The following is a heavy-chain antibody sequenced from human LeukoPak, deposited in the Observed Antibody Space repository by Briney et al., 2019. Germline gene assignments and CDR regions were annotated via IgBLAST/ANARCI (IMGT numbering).Heavy chain of an antibody. Sequence: GGSLRLSCAASGFTFSSYWMHWVRQAPGKGLVWVSRISSDGSSTTYADSVKGRFTISRDNSKDTLYLQMNSLRAEDTAVYYCATYQLGYSYAYWGQGTLVTVSS. J-gene: IGHJ4*02. CDR2: ISSDGSST. CDR1: GFTFSSYW. D-gene: IGHD5-18*01. V-gene: IGHV3-74*01. CDR3: ATYQLGYSYAY.